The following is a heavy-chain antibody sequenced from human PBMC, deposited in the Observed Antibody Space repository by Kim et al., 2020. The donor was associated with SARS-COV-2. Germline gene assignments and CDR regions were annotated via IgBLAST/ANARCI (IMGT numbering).Heavy chain of an antibody. D-gene: IGHD2-2*01. V-gene: IGHV4-31*03. CDR2: IYYSGST. CDR3: ARDIVVVPAFPRTFYYYYGMDV. Sequence: SETLSLTCTVSGGSISSGGYYWSWIRQHPGKGLEWIGYIYYSGSTYYNPSLKSRVTISVDTSKNQFSLKLSSVTAADTAVYYCARDIVVVPAFPRTFYYYYGMDVWGQGTTVTVSS. CDR1: GGSISSGGYY. J-gene: IGHJ6*02.